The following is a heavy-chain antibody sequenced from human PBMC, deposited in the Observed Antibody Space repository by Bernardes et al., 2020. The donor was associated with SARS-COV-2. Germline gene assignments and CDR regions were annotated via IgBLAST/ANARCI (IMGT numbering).Heavy chain of an antibody. D-gene: IGHD3-10*01. CDR1: GYTFISYA. Sequence: ASVKVSCKASGYTFISYAISWVRQAPGQGLEWMGWISPYNGNTNYAQQLQGRVTMTTDTSTSTAYMELRSLRSDDTAVYYCARDNSGLLWFRDLFGEHSYCDYWGQGTLVTVSS. CDR2: ISPYNGNT. V-gene: IGHV1-18*01. J-gene: IGHJ4*02. CDR3: ARDNSGLLWFRDLFGEHSYCDY.